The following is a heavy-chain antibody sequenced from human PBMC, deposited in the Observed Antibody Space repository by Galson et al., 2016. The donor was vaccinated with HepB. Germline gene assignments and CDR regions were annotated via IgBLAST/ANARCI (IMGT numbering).Heavy chain of an antibody. CDR2: INWNGGST. Sequence: SLRLSCAASGFTFDDYGLSWVRQAPGKGLEWVPGINWNGGSTGYADSVKGRFTISRDNAKNSLYLQMNSLRAEDTALYYCARGMSHDYGVSADYWGQGTLVTVSS. J-gene: IGHJ4*02. D-gene: IGHD4-17*01. V-gene: IGHV3-20*04. CDR1: GFTFDDYG. CDR3: ARGMSHDYGVSADY.